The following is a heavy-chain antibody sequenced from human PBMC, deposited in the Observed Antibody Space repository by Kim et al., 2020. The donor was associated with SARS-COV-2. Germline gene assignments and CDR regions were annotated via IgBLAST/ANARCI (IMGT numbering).Heavy chain of an antibody. Sequence: SETLSLTCAVSGGSISSGGYSWSWIRQPPGKGLEWIGYIYHSGSTYYNPSLKSRVTISVDRSKNQFSLKLSSVTAADTAVYYCARGGDYYGMDVWGQGTTVTVSS. CDR1: GGSISSGGYS. CDR3: ARGGDYYGMDV. V-gene: IGHV4-30-2*01. CDR2: IYHSGST. J-gene: IGHJ6*02.